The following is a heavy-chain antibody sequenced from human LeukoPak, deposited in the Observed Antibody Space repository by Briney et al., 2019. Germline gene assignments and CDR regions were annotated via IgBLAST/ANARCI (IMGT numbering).Heavy chain of an antibody. Sequence: GGSLRLSCAASGFDVSNNYMNWVRQAPGKGLEWVSVIFSSGPTYYADSVKGRFTISRDTSKNALYLQMNSLRAEDTAVYYCAISGLGFGEFRGLDYWGQGTLVTVSS. CDR1: GFDVSNNY. V-gene: IGHV3-53*01. J-gene: IGHJ4*02. CDR2: IFSSGPT. D-gene: IGHD3-10*01. CDR3: AISGLGFGEFRGLDY.